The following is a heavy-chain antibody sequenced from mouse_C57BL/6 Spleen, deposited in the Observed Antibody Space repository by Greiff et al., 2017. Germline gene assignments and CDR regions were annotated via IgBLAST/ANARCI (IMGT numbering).Heavy chain of an antibody. CDR2: IDPEDGET. CDR3: ASPDGYSLAY. Sequence: DVQLQESGAELVKPGASVKLSCTASGFNIKDYYMHWVKQRTEQGLEWIGRIDPEDGETKYAPKFQGKATITADTSSNTAYLQLSSLTSEDTAVYYCASPDGYSLAYWGQGTLVTVSA. V-gene: IGHV14-2*01. J-gene: IGHJ3*01. CDR1: GFNIKDYY. D-gene: IGHD2-3*01.